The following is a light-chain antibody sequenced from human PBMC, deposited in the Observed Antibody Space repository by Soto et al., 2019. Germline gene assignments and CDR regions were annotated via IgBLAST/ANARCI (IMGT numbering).Light chain of an antibody. CDR1: NIGSKS. J-gene: IGLJ2*01. CDR3: QVWDNSGDRPGV. CDR2: DDN. V-gene: IGLV3-21*02. Sequence: SYELTQPPSVSVAPGQTARITCGGNNIGSKSVHWYQQKPGQAPVVVVYDDNDRPSGIPVRFSGSNSGNTATLTISRVEAGDEADYYCQVWDNSGDRPGVFGGGTKVTVL.